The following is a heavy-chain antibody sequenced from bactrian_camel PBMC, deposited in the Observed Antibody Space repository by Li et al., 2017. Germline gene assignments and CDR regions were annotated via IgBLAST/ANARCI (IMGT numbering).Heavy chain of an antibody. J-gene: IGHJ4*01. CDR2: LWSGGTAT. CDR1: GITDSGGC. CDR3: AADTTSKLGTYAPVLCVLIKESGFND. D-gene: IGHD5*01. Sequence: VQLVESGGGSVQPGGSLRLSCSASGITDSGGCMGWFRQAPGKEREGVAALWSGGTATYYADDVKGRFTISQDNTNNTLFLQMDSLEPEDTAMYYCAADTTSKLGTYAPVLCVLIKESGFNDWGQGTQVTVS. V-gene: IGHV3S1*01.